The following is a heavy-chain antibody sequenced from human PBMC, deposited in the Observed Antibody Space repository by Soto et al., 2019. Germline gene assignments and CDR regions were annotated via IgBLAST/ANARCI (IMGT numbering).Heavy chain of an antibody. CDR2: IGGSGGTT. V-gene: IGHV3-23*01. J-gene: IGHJ4*02. D-gene: IGHD3-22*01. CDR1: AFTFNNYA. Sequence: EVQLLESGGGLVQPGGSLSLSCAASAFTFNNYAMSWVRKAPGKGLEWVSGIGGSGGTTYYANSVKGRFTISRNNSNNPLFLQMNRLRAEDTAVYYCAKSRYSDSSGDFYDYWGQGTLVTVSS. CDR3: AKSRYSDSSGDFYDY.